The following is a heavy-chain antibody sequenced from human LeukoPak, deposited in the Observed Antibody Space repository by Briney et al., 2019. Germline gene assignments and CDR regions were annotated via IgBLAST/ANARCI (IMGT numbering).Heavy chain of an antibody. CDR2: IYTSGST. Sequence: SETLSLTCTVSGGSINSYYWSWIRQPAGKGLEWIGRIYTSGSTNYNASLKSRVTMSVDTSKNQFSLKLSSVTAADTAVRYCARDLWGGVVAGTEAFDIWGQGTMVTVSS. J-gene: IGHJ3*02. D-gene: IGHD6-19*01. CDR3: ARDLWGGVVAGTEAFDI. CDR1: GGSINSYY. V-gene: IGHV4-4*07.